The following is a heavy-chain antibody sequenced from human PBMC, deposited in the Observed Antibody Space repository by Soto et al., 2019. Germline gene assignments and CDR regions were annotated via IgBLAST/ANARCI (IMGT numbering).Heavy chain of an antibody. CDR2: IYSGGSA. CDR3: ARDLGKYSSRYY. CDR1: GFTVSSNY. V-gene: IGHV3-53*01. J-gene: IGHJ4*02. Sequence: GGSLRLSCAASGFTVSSNYMSWVRQAPGKGLEWVSVIYSGGSAYYADSVKGRFTISRDNSKNTLYLQMNSLRAEDTAVYYCARDLGKYSSRYYWGQGTLVTVSS. D-gene: IGHD6-13*01.